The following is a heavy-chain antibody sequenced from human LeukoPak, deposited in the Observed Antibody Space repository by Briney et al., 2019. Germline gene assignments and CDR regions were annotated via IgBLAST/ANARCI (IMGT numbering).Heavy chain of an antibody. CDR3: ARDWPTIAAAGTIPEYFQH. D-gene: IGHD6-13*01. V-gene: IGHV3-21*01. CDR1: GFTFSNYS. J-gene: IGHJ1*01. CDR2: ISSSGSYI. Sequence: GGSLRLSCAASGFTFSNYSMNWVRQAPGKGLEWVSSISSSGSYIYYADSVKGRFTISRDNAKNSLYLQMNSLRAGDTAVYYCARDWPTIAAAGTIPEYFQHWGQGTLVTVSS.